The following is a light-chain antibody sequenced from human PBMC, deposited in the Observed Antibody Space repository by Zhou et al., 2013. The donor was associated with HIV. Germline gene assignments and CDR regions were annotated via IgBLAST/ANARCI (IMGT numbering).Light chain of an antibody. CDR1: QSVDTR. V-gene: IGKV3-11*01. CDR3: QQRSSWPPS. CDR2: DTS. Sequence: EVVMTQSPVTLSLSPGEGVTLSCRASQSVDTRLAWYQQRPGQAPRLLIYDTSKRATGIPARFSGSGSGTDFTLTINSLQPEDFAVYYCQQRSSWPPSFGGGSTLEIK. J-gene: IGKJ4*01.